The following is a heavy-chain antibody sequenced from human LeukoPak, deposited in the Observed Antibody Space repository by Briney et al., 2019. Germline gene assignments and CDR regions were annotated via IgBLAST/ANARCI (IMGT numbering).Heavy chain of an antibody. CDR2: VSDSGGTT. D-gene: IGHD6-19*01. J-gene: IGHJ4*02. V-gene: IGHV3-23*01. CDR3: AKDARRTSGWYFFDY. Sequence: PGGSLRLSCAASGFTFSSYGMHWVRQAPGKGLEWVSSVSDSGGTTYYTDSVKGRFTISRDNSKNTLYLHMNSLRADDSAVYYCAKDARRTSGWYFFDYWGQGTLVTVSS. CDR1: GFTFSSYG.